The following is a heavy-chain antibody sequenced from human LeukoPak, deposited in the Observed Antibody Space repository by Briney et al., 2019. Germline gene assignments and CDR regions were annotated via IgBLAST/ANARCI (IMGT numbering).Heavy chain of an antibody. CDR1: GYSISSGYQ. CDR2: IYHSGSA. Sequence: SETLSLTCAVSGYSISSGYQWAWIRQPPGKGLEWIGSIYHSGSAHYNPSLKSRVTISVDTSKNQFSLKLNSLTAADTAIHYCARDPRWLTPDCTSTSCYENYFDPWGQGILVTVSS. CDR3: ARDPRWLTPDCTSTSCYENYFDP. D-gene: IGHD2-2*01. V-gene: IGHV4-38-2*02. J-gene: IGHJ5*02.